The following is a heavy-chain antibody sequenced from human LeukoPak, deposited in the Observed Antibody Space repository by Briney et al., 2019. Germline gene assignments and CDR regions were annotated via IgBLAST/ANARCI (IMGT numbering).Heavy chain of an antibody. CDR2: INPNSGGT. Sequence: ASVKVSCKASGYTFTGYYMHWVRQAPGQGLEWMGWINPNSGGTNYAQKFQGRVTMTRDTSISTAYMELSRLRSDDTAVYYCARDGGIVGATMTFDYWGQGTLVTVSS. CDR1: GYTFTGYY. D-gene: IGHD1-26*01. CDR3: ARDGGIVGATMTFDY. J-gene: IGHJ4*02. V-gene: IGHV1-2*02.